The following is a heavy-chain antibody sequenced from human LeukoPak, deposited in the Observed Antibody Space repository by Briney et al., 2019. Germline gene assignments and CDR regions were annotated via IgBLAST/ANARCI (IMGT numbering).Heavy chain of an antibody. CDR1: EFTFSSYS. D-gene: IGHD3-16*01. J-gene: IGHJ3*01. CDR2: ISSDERNK. CDR3: VKGGVWDAFDL. Sequence: GGSLRLSCAASEFTFSSYSMNWVRQAPGKGLEWVSHISSDERNKFYADSVKGRFIISRDNSRNTVYVRMNSLRVEDTAIYYCVKGGVWDAFDLWGQGTIVAVSS. V-gene: IGHV3-30*18.